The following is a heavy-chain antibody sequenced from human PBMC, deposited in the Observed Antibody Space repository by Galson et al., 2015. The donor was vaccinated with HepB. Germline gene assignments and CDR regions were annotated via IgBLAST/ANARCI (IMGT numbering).Heavy chain of an antibody. V-gene: IGHV1-69*13. CDR1: GGTFSSYA. CDR3: ATTFVVVPATYYYYGMDV. CDR2: IIPIFGTA. D-gene: IGHD2-2*01. Sequence: SVKVSCKASGGTFSSYAISWVRQAPGQGLEWMGGIIPIFGTANYAQKFQGRVTITADESTSTAYMELSSLRSEDTAVYYCATTFVVVPATYYYYGMDVWGQGTTVTVSS. J-gene: IGHJ6*02.